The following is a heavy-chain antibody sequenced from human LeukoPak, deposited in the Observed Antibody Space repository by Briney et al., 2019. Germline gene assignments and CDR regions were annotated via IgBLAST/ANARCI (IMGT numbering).Heavy chain of an antibody. V-gene: IGHV1-8*01. CDR3: ARGRSSKWFGDYGDAFDS. CDR2: MNPNSGIT. J-gene: IGHJ3*02. Sequence: ASVKVSCKASGYTFTSYDIHWVRQAPGQGLEWMGWMNPNSGITGYAQKFQGRVTMTRNTSIRTAYMELSSLKSEDTAVYYWARGRSSKWFGDYGDAFDSWGRGTMVTVSS. CDR1: GYTFTSYD. D-gene: IGHD3-10*01.